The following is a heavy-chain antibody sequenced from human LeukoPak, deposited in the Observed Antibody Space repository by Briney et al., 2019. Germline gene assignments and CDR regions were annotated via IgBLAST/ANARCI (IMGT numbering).Heavy chain of an antibody. D-gene: IGHD6-13*01. CDR1: GASIRSHY. CDR3: ARDAAKAQLAYFDY. Sequence: SETLSLTCTVSGASIRSHYWSWIRQPPGKGLEWIGYMYYSGNSNYNPALKSRVTISVDTSKNQFSLKLSSVTAADTAVYYCARDAAKAQLAYFDYWGQGILVTVSS. V-gene: IGHV4-59*11. CDR2: MYYSGNS. J-gene: IGHJ4*02.